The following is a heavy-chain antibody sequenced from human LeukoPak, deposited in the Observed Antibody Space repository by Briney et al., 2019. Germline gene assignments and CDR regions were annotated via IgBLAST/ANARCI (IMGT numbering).Heavy chain of an antibody. D-gene: IGHD2-21*02. CDR2: IYHSGST. CDR3: ARNTTEVVTAKWFDP. CDR1: GYSISSGYY. V-gene: IGHV4-38-2*01. J-gene: IGHJ5*02. Sequence: PSETLSLTCAVSGYSISSGYYWGWIRQPPGKGLEWIGSIYHSGSTYYNPSLKSRVTISVDTSKNQFSLKLSSVTATDTAVYYCARNTTEVVTAKWFDPWGQGTLVTVSS.